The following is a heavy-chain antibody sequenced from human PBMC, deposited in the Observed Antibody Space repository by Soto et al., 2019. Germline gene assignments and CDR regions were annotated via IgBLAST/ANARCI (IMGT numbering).Heavy chain of an antibody. CDR1: GWSFSGYY. D-gene: IGHD3-16*02. CDR3: ARAPGGMITFGGVIARTVFDY. J-gene: IGHJ4*02. Sequence: QVQLQQWGAGLLKPSETLSLTCAVYGWSFSGYYWSWIRQPPGKGLEWIGEINRSGSTNYNPSLKSRVTISVDTSKNQFSMQLSSVTAADTAVYYCARAPGGMITFGGVIARTVFDYWGQGTLVTVSS. V-gene: IGHV4-34*01. CDR2: INRSGST.